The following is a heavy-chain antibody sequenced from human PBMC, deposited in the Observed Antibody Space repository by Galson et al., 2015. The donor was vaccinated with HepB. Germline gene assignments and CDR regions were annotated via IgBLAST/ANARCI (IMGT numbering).Heavy chain of an antibody. CDR2: IIPIFGTA. CDR1: GGTFSSYA. CDR3: ARAYCGGDCYSPGGY. D-gene: IGHD2-21*01. Sequence: SVKVSCKASGGTFSSYAISWVRQAPGQGLEWMGGIIPIFGTANYAQKFQGRVTITADESTSTAYMELSSLRSEDTAVYYCARAYCGGDCYSPGGYWGQGTLVTVSS. J-gene: IGHJ4*02. V-gene: IGHV1-69*13.